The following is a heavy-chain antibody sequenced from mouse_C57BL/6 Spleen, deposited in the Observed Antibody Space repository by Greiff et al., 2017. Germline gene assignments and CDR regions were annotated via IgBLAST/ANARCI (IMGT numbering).Heavy chain of an antibody. Sequence: VQLQESGAELARPGASVKLSCKASGYTFTSYGISWVKQRTGQGLEWIGEIYPRSGNTYYNEKFKGKATLTADKSSSTAYMELRSLTSEDSAVYFCAAATAVALGNFDVWGTGTTVTVSS. CDR1: GYTFTSYG. CDR3: AAATAVALGNFDV. V-gene: IGHV1-81*01. J-gene: IGHJ1*03. CDR2: IYPRSGNT. D-gene: IGHD1-1*01.